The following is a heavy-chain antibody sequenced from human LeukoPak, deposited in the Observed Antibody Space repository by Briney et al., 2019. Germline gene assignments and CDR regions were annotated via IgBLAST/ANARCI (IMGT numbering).Heavy chain of an antibody. J-gene: IGHJ5*02. CDR2: INHSGST. V-gene: IGHV4-38-2*02. CDR3: ARRPHKYSGYDSGKRNWFDP. D-gene: IGHD5-12*01. Sequence: SETLSLTCTVSGYSISSGYYWSWIRQPPGKGLEWIGEINHSGSTNYNPSLKSRVTISVDTSKNQFSLKLSSVTAADTAVYYCARRPHKYSGYDSGKRNWFDPWGQGTLVTVSS. CDR1: GYSISSGYY.